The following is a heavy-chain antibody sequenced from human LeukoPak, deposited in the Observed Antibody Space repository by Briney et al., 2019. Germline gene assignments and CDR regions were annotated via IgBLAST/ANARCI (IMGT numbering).Heavy chain of an antibody. CDR1: GFTFSTYW. Sequence: GGSLRLSCAASGFTFSTYWVHWVRQAPGKGLVWVSRINPDGSRTDYADSVKGRFTISRDNAKDTLYLQMNSLRAEDTAVYYCAKEPHYYYDSSGYYDYWGQGTLVTVSS. J-gene: IGHJ4*02. CDR2: INPDGSRT. V-gene: IGHV3-74*01. CDR3: AKEPHYYYDSSGYYDY. D-gene: IGHD3-22*01.